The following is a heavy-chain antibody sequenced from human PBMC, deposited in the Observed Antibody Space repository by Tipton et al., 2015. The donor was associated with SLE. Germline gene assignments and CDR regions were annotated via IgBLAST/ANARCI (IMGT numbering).Heavy chain of an antibody. CDR1: GFTFSSCW. V-gene: IGHV3-7*01. J-gene: IGHJ4*02. CDR3: ARERDWKNFWSGVVY. CDR2: IKQDGSEK. D-gene: IGHD3-3*01. Sequence: SLRLSCVASGFTFSSCWMNWVRQAPGKGLEWVANIKQDGSEKYYVDSVKGRFTISRDNAKNSLYLQMNSLRVEDTAVYYCARERDWKNFWSGVVYWGQGSLVSVSS.